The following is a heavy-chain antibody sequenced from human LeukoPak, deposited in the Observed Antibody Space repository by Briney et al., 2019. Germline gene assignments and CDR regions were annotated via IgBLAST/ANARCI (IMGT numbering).Heavy chain of an antibody. J-gene: IGHJ4*02. Sequence: SETLSLTCTVSGGSFSGYYWSWIRQPPGKGLEWIGEINHSGSTDYNPSLKSRVSISVDTSKNQFSLKLSSVTAADTAVYYCAREDIAATGAFGYWGQGTLVTVSS. CDR1: GGSFSGYY. D-gene: IGHD6-13*01. CDR3: AREDIAATGAFGY. CDR2: INHSGST. V-gene: IGHV4-34*01.